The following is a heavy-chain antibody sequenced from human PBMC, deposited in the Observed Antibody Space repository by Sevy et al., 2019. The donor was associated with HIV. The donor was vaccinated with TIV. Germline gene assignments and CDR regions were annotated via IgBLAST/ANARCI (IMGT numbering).Heavy chain of an antibody. Sequence: GGSLRLSCAASGFIFNDYWMSWVRQAPGKGLEWVANIKKDGSEKYYVDSVKGRFTISRDNAKNSLYLQMNSLRAEDTAVYYCARDVSSPYGDYEGYYFDYWGQGNLVTVSS. J-gene: IGHJ4*02. V-gene: IGHV3-7*01. CDR1: GFIFNDYW. CDR3: ARDVSSPYGDYEGYYFDY. CDR2: IKKDGSEK. D-gene: IGHD4-17*01.